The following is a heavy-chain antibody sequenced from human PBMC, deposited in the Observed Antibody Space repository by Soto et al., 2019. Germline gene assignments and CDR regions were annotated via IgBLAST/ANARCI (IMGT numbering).Heavy chain of an antibody. J-gene: IGHJ4*02. Sequence: QVHLGQSGGEVKKPGASEKVSCKASGYTFTAHGISWVRQTPGQGLEWIGWISPNNGNTKSAQKFQGRVTMTTDTSTDTAYLELRSLRADDTAVYYCARDRSSEKYLKWIAYWGQGALVTVSS. CDR2: ISPNNGNT. V-gene: IGHV1-18*01. CDR3: ARDRSSEKYLKWIAY. D-gene: IGHD3-22*01. CDR1: GYTFTAHG.